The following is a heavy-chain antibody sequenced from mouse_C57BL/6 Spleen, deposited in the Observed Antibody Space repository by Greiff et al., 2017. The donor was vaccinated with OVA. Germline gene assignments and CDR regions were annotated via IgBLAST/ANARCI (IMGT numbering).Heavy chain of an antibody. CDR3: ARDYGSSPAWFAY. J-gene: IGHJ3*01. V-gene: IGHV1-66*01. Sequence: QVQLKESGPELVKPGASVKISCKASGYSFTSYYIHWVKQRPGQGLAWIGWIYPGRGNTKSNEKFKGKATLTADTSSSTAYMQLSSLTSEDSAVYYCARDYGSSPAWFAYWGQGTLVTVSA. CDR1: GYSFTSYY. D-gene: IGHD1-1*01. CDR2: IYPGRGNT.